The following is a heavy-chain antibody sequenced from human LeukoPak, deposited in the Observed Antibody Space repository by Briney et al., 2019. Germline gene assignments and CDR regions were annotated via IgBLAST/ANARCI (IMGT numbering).Heavy chain of an antibody. Sequence: SETLSLTCTVSAGSISSYYWNWIRQVPGKGLEWISYIFYGANTYYNPSLKDRVTMSMDTSKSQVSLKLTSVTAADTAVYYCASGTIFGVIAPYCFHSWGQGTLVTVSP. D-gene: IGHD3-3*01. CDR1: AGSISSYY. V-gene: IGHV4-59*01. CDR3: ASGTIFGVIAPYCFHS. CDR2: IFYGANT. J-gene: IGHJ4*02.